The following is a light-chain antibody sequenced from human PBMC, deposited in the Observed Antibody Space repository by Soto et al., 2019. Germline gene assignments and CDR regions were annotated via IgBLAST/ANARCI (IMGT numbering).Light chain of an antibody. V-gene: IGLV2-14*03. CDR2: DVS. CDR3: SSYTTSSTVV. CDR1: SSDVGGYNY. J-gene: IGLJ2*01. Sequence: QSALTQPASVSGSPGQSITISCTGSSSDVGGYNYVSWYQQHHPGKAPKLMIYDVSNRPSGVSNRFSGSKSGNTASLTNSGLQAEDEADYYCSSYTTSSTVVFGGGTKLTVL.